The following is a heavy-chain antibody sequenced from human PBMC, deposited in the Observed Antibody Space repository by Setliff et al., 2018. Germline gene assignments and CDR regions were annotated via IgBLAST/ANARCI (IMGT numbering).Heavy chain of an antibody. Sequence: GESLKISCAASGFIFSTLSMNWVRQAPGKGLEWLSYITGTSSTINYADSVKGRFTISRDNARNSVYLQMNSLRAEDTAVYYCARTGWGKYAFDLWGQGAMVTVSS. CDR2: ITGTSSTI. J-gene: IGHJ3*01. V-gene: IGHV3-48*01. CDR3: ARTGWGKYAFDL. CDR1: GFIFSTLS. D-gene: IGHD3-16*01.